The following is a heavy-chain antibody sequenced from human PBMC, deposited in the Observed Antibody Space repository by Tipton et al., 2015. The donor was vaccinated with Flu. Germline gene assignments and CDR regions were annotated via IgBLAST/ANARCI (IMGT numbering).Heavy chain of an antibody. CDR1: GSTFRDTN. CDR3: ATGGGYSPFDY. V-gene: IGHV3-11*01. D-gene: IGHD3-10*01. CDR2: IHSGGTTM. Sequence: SLRLSCVTSGSTFRDTNMSWIRQAPGKGLEWVSYIHSGGTTMYYSDSVKGRFTISRDNARNSLFLQMNSLRAEDTAIYYCATGGGYSPFDYWGQGALVTVSS. J-gene: IGHJ4*02.